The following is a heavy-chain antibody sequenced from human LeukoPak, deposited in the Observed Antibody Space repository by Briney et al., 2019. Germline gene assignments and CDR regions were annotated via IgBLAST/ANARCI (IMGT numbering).Heavy chain of an antibody. J-gene: IGHJ5*02. CDR1: GVSFSGYY. Sequence: SETLSLTCFVYGVSFSGYYWSWIRQPPGKGLEWIGEINHSGSTNYNPSPKSRVTISVDTSKKQFSLKLSSVNAADTAVYYCARGTQRITMVRGANWFDPWGQGTLVSVSS. D-gene: IGHD3-10*01. CDR3: ARGTQRITMVRGANWFDP. CDR2: INHSGST. V-gene: IGHV4-34*01.